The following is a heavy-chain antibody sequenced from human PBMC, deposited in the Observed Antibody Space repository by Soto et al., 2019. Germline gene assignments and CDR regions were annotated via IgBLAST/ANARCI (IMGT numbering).Heavy chain of an antibody. CDR1: GFIASDTY. V-gene: IGHV3-66*01. J-gene: IGHJ6*02. CDR2: ISNRGDT. CDR3: AKVRGRKVVPAAIVPYYYYGMDV. Sequence: PGGSLRLSCTASGFIASDTYMNWVRQAPGKGLEWVSVISNRGDTHYADSVRGRFSLSRDNANNSLYLQMNSLRAEDTAVYYCAKVRGRKVVPAAIVPYYYYGMDVWGQGTTVTVSS. D-gene: IGHD2-2*01.